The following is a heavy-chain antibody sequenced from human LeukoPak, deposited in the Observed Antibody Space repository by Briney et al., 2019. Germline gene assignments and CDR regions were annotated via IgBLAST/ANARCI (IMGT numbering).Heavy chain of an antibody. CDR2: INTNTGNP. D-gene: IGHD1-26*01. CDR3: ARDGVYSGSYPPPDY. V-gene: IGHV7-4-1*02. J-gene: IGHJ4*02. Sequence: ASVKVSCKASGYTFTSYAMNWVRQAPGQGLEWMGWINTNTGNPTYAQGFTGRFVFSLDTSVSTAYLQTSSLKAEDTAVYYCARDGVYSGSYPPPDYWGQGTLVTVSS. CDR1: GYTFTSYA.